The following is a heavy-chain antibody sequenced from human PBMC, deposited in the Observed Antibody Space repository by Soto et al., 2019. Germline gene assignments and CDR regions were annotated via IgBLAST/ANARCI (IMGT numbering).Heavy chain of an antibody. Sequence: PSETLSLTCSGSGGSARGYYWSWIRQTPGKGPEWIGYIYYTGTTNYNPSLSSRVTISVDTSKDQFSLKLGSVTAADTAIYYCARYQQYYQHSGQGILVTVSS. V-gene: IGHV4-59*08. D-gene: IGHD3-9*01. CDR2: IYYTGTT. J-gene: IGHJ1*01. CDR3: ARYQQYYQH. CDR1: GGSARGYY.